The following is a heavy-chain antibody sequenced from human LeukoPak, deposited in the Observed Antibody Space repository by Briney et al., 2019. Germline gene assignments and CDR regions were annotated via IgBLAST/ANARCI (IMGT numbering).Heavy chain of an antibody. CDR3: AKYAPVTMIVSFG. V-gene: IGHV3-48*03. D-gene: IGHD3-22*01. CDR2: IGSSGSTV. J-gene: IGHJ4*02. CDR1: GFTFSAYE. Sequence: GGSLRLSCAASGFTFSAYEMNWVRQAPGKGLEWVSYIGSSGSTVYHADSVKGRFTISRDNSKNTLYLQMNSLRVEDTAVYYCAKYAPVTMIVSFGWGQGTLVTVSS.